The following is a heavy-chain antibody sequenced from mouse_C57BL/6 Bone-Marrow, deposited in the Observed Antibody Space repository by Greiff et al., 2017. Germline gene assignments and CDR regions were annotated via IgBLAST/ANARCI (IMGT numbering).Heavy chain of an antibody. V-gene: IGHV1-69*01. CDR2: IDPSDSYT. CDR3: AGGDYTTGYFDV. Sequence: VQLQQPGAELVMPGASVKLSCKASGYTFTSYWMHWVKQRPGQGLEWIGEIDPSDSYTNYNQKFKGKSTLTVDKSSSTAYMQLSSLTSEDYAVYYCAGGDYTTGYFDVWGTGTTVTVSS. CDR1: GYTFTSYW. J-gene: IGHJ1*03. D-gene: IGHD1-1*01.